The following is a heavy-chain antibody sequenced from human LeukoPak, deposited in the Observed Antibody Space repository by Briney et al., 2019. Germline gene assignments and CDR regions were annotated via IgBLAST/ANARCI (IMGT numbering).Heavy chain of an antibody. D-gene: IGHD3-3*01. CDR2: IYHSGST. CDR1: RGSISSGNYY. V-gene: IGHV4-39*07. CDR3: AREGEGITIFGVVIPYNWFDP. J-gene: IGHJ5*02. Sequence: PSETLSLTCTVSRGSISSGNYYWSWIRQPAGKGLEWIGSIYHSGSTYYNPSLKSRVTISVDTSKNQFSLKLSSVTAADTAVYYCAREGEGITIFGVVIPYNWFDPWGQGTLVTVSS.